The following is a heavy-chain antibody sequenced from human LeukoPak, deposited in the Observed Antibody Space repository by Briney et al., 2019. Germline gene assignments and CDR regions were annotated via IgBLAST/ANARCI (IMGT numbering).Heavy chain of an antibody. V-gene: IGHV4-39*01. J-gene: IGHJ4*02. CDR3: ARRGRYSSGWFFDY. CDR1: GGSISSSSYY. CDR2: IYYSGST. Sequence: SETLSLTCTVSGGSISSSSYYWGWIRQPPGKGLEWIGSIYYSGSTYYNPSLKGRVTISVDTSKNQFSLKLSSVTAADTAVYYCARRGRYSSGWFFDYWGQGTLVTVSS. D-gene: IGHD6-19*01.